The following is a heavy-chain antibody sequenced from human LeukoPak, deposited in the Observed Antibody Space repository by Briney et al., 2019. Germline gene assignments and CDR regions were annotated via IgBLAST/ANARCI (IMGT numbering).Heavy chain of an antibody. J-gene: IGHJ4*02. CDR2: ISSSSSYI. D-gene: IGHD3-10*01. Sequence: GGSLKLSCAASGFTFSSYSMNWVRQAPGQGLEWVSPISSSSSYIYYADSVKGRFTISRDTAKNTLYLQMNSLRAEDTAVYYCATVYRITMVRGVIIRDYWGQGTLVTVSS. V-gene: IGHV3-21*01. CDR3: ATVYRITMVRGVIIRDY. CDR1: GFTFSSYS.